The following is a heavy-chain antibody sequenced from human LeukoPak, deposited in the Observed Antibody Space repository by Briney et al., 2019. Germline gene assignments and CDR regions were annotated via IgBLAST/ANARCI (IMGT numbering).Heavy chain of an antibody. V-gene: IGHV3-23*01. D-gene: IGHD1-26*01. CDR2: ISGSGTST. J-gene: IGHJ4*02. CDR1: GYTFNSYA. Sequence: PGGSLRLSCTASGYTFNSYAMSWVRQAPGKGLEWVSGISGSGTSTYYADSVKGRFTISRDNSKNTLYLQMNSLRAEDTALYYCAKEEYSGSYFDYWGQGTLVTVSS. CDR3: AKEEYSGSYFDY.